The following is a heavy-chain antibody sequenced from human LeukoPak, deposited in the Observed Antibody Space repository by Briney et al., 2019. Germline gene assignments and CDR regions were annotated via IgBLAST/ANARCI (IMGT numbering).Heavy chain of an antibody. V-gene: IGHV3-23*01. CDR3: AKEDRYYDILTGYYPAGYFDY. J-gene: IGHJ4*02. CDR1: GFTFSSYA. CDR2: ISGSGGST. Sequence: HPGGSLRLSCAASGFTFSSYAMSWVRQAPGKGLEWVSAISGSGGSTYYADSVKGRFTISRDNSKNTLYLQMNSLRAEDTAVYYCAKEDRYYDILTGYYPAGYFDYWGQGTLVTVSS. D-gene: IGHD3-9*01.